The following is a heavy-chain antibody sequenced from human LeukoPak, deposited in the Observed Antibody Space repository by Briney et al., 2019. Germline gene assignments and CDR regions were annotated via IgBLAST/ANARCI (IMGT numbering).Heavy chain of an antibody. J-gene: IGHJ4*02. CDR1: GFTFRSYE. Sequence: GSRRLSCAASGFTFRSYEMNWVHQAPGKGLEWVSYISSSGSTIYYADSVKERFTISRDNANNSLYLQMNSLRAGDTAVYYCARVRRYSSSWGFDDWGQGSLVTVSS. CDR3: ARVRRYSSSWGFDD. D-gene: IGHD6-13*01. CDR2: ISSSGSTI. V-gene: IGHV3-48*03.